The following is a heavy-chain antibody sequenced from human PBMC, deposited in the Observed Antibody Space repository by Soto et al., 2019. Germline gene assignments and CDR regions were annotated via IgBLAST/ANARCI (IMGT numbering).Heavy chain of an antibody. J-gene: IGHJ6*02. CDR3: ARDQVVPAAIPAPRLSWYYYYGMDV. V-gene: IGHV1-18*04. CDR1: GYTFTRYG. Sequence: ASVKVSCKASGYTFTRYGISWVRQAPGQGLEWMGWISAYNGNTNYAQKLQGRVTMTTDTSTSTAYMELRSLRSDDTAVYYCARDQVVPAAIPAPRLSWYYYYGMDVWGQGTTVTVSS. CDR2: ISAYNGNT. D-gene: IGHD2-2*02.